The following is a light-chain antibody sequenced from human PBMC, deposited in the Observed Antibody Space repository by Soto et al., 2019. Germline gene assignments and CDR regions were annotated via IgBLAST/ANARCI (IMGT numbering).Light chain of an antibody. V-gene: IGLV6-57*02. CDR3: QSYDSSDVV. CDR1: RGSIASNY. Sequence: NFMLTQPHSVSESPGKTVTISCTGSRGSIASNYVQWYQQRPGSAPTSVIYEDNQRPSGVHDRFAGSIDSSSNSASLTISGLKTEDEADYYCQSYDSSDVVFGGGTKLTVL. CDR2: EDN. J-gene: IGLJ2*01.